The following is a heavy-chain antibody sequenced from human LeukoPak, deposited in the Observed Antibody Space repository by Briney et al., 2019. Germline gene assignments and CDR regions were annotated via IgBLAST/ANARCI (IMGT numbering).Heavy chain of an antibody. Sequence: ASVKVSCKVSGYTLTELSMHWVRQAPGKGLEWMGGFDPEDGETIYAQKFQGRVTMTEDTSTDTAYMELSSLRSEDTAVYYCATDGSYVDAFDIWGQGTMVTVSS. CDR1: GYTLTELS. V-gene: IGHV1-24*01. J-gene: IGHJ3*02. CDR3: ATDGSYVDAFDI. CDR2: FDPEDGET. D-gene: IGHD1-26*01.